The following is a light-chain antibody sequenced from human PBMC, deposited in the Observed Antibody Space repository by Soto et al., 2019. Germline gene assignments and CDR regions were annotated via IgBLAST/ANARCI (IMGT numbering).Light chain of an antibody. V-gene: IGKV3-20*01. Sequence: EIVLTQSPGTLSLSPGERATLSCRASQSVSSSYLAWYQQKPGQAPRLLIYGASSRATGIPDRFSGSGSGTDFTLTISRLEPEDFAVYYRQQYGSSTYTFGQGTKLEIK. CDR1: QSVSSSY. J-gene: IGKJ2*01. CDR3: QQYGSSTYT. CDR2: GAS.